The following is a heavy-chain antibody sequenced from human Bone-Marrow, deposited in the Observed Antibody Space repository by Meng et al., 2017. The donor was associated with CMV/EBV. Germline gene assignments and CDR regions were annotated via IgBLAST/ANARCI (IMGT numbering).Heavy chain of an antibody. V-gene: IGHV1-2*02. CDR2: INPNSGGT. Sequence: ASVKVSCKASGYTFTGYYMHWVRQAPGQGLEWMGWINPNSGGTNYAQKFQGRVTMTRDTSISTAYMELSRLRSDDTAVYYCARDAVIVAIHYYYYGMDVWGQGNTVTVSS. CDR3: ARDAVIVAIHYYYYGMDV. D-gene: IGHD5-12*01. J-gene: IGHJ6*02. CDR1: GYTFTGYY.